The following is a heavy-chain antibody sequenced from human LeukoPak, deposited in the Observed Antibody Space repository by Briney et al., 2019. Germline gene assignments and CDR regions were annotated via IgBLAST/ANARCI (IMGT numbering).Heavy chain of an antibody. D-gene: IGHD2-2*02. V-gene: IGHV4-34*01. CDR3: ARATPVYCSSTSCYTVWFDP. CDR2: INHSGST. Sequence: SETLSLTCAVYGGSFSGYYWSWIRQPPGKGLERIGEINHSGSTNYNPSLKSRVTISVDTSKNQFSLKLSSVTAADTAVYYCARATPVYCSSTSCYTVWFDPWGQGTLVTVSS. CDR1: GGSFSGYY. J-gene: IGHJ5*02.